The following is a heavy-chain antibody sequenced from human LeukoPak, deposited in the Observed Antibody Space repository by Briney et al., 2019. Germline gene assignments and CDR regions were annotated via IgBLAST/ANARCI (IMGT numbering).Heavy chain of an antibody. Sequence: PSETLSFTCTVSSGSFSDYDWTWLRQPPGKGLEGCGYTGSTNYNPSLQSRVTISTHTSKRHFPLTLSSGPAADTAVYYCARPRSGYSYTFDYWGQGALVTVSS. D-gene: IGHD3-22*01. J-gene: IGHJ4*02. CDR1: SGSFSDYD. CDR3: ARPRSGYSYTFDY. CDR2: TGST. V-gene: IGHV4-4*08.